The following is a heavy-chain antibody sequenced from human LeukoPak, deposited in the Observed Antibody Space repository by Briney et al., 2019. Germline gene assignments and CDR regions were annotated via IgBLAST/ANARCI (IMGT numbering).Heavy chain of an antibody. D-gene: IGHD4-23*01. CDR3: ARAPYGGQTGYYYYMDV. J-gene: IGHJ6*03. V-gene: IGHV4-59*11. CDR2: IYYSGST. Sequence: SETLSLTCTVSGGSISSHYWSWIRQPPGKGLEWIGYIYYSGSTNYNPSLKSRVTISVDTSKNQFSLKLSSVTAANTAVYYCARAPYGGQTGYYYYMDVWGKGTTVTVSS. CDR1: GGSISSHY.